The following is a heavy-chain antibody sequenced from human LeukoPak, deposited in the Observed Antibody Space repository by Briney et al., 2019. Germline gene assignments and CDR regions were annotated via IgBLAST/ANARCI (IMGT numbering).Heavy chain of an antibody. CDR3: ARAPSYSGICPSLGYYYHLDV. CDR2: MNPNSGNT. V-gene: IGHV1-8*01. J-gene: IGHJ6*03. D-gene: IGHD5-12*01. CDR1: GYSFSSYD. Sequence: ASVKVSCKASGYSFSSYDINWVRQATGQGLEWMGWMNPNSGNTGYAQKFQGRVTLTRNTSISTAYMEVSSLRSEDTAVYYCARAPSYSGICPSLGYYYHLDVWGKGTTVTVSS.